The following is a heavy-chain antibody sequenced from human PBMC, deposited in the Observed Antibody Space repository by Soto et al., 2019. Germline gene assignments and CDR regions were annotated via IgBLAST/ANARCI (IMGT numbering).Heavy chain of an antibody. V-gene: IGHV1-18*01. CDR1: GYNFISYG. J-gene: IGHJ5*02. CDR3: TRVVYGREDWFDP. Sequence: ASVKVACKASGYNFISYGITWMRKAPGQGLEWVGWISAYNGDTNYAQKFQGRVTMTTDTPTSTAYMELRSLKSDDTAIYYCTRVVYGREDWFDPWGQRTLVTVSS. CDR2: ISAYNGDT. D-gene: IGHD2-8*02.